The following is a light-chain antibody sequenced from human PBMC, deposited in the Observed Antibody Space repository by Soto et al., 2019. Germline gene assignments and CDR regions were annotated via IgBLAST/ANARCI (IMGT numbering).Light chain of an antibody. J-gene: IGKJ2*01. V-gene: IGKV1-33*01. CDR1: QDISNY. CDR3: QQYDNLRVT. CDR2: DAS. Sequence: DIPMTQSPSSLSASVGDRVTITCQASQDISNYLNWYQQKPGKAPKLLIYDASNLETGVPSRFSGSGSGTEFTFTISSLQPEDIATYYCQQYDNLRVTFGQGTKLEIK.